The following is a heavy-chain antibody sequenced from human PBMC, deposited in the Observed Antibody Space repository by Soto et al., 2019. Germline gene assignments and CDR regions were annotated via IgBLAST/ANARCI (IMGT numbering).Heavy chain of an antibody. CDR2: IYYSGST. V-gene: IGHV4-39*01. D-gene: IGHD6-19*01. CDR3: ARCGLLAVAGTGGFDY. J-gene: IGHJ4*02. CDR1: GGSISSSSYY. Sequence: SETLSLPCTVSGGSISSSSYYWGWIRQPPGKGLEWIGSIYYSGSTYYNPSLKSRVTISVDTSKNQFSLKLSSVTAADTAVYYCARCGLLAVAGTGGFDYWGQGTLVTVSS.